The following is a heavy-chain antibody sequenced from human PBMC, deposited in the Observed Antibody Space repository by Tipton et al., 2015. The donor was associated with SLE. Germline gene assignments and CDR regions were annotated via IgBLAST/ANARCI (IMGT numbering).Heavy chain of an antibody. D-gene: IGHD6-13*01. CDR2: IFHTGTP. Sequence: TLSLTCTVSGGSISSGGYYWSWIRQPPGKGLEWIGNIFHTGTPNYSASLKSRVTMLLDTSKNEFSLKLTSVTAADSAVYYCARGYSSSWYLGEYYFDYWGQGTLVTVSS. V-gene: IGHV4-61*08. J-gene: IGHJ4*02. CDR1: GGSISSGGYY. CDR3: ARGYSSSWYLGEYYFDY.